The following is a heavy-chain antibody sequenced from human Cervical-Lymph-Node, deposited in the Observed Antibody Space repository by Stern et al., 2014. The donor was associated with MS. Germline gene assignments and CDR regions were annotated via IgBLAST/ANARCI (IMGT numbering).Heavy chain of an antibody. CDR3: ARVPLGYGMDV. CDR2: IYYSGST. V-gene: IGHV4-59*01. J-gene: IGHJ6*02. CDR1: GGSISSYY. Sequence: VQLLESGPGLVKPSETLSLTCTVSGGSISSYYWSWIRQPPGKGLEWIGYIYYSGSTNYNPSLKSRVTISVDTSKNQFSLKLSSVTAADTAVYYCARVPLGYGMDVWGQGTTVTVSS. D-gene: IGHD3-16*01.